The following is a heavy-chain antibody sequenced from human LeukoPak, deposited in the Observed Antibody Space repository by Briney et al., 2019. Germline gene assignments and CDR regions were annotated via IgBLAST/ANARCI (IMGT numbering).Heavy chain of an antibody. CDR2: ISSNSSYI. Sequence: GGSLRLSCAASGFTFSSYSMNWVRQAPGKGLEWVSSISSNSSYIYYADSVKGRFTISRDNAKNSLYLPVNSLRAEDTAVYYCARQIDYYGSGSLPDYWGQGTLVTVSS. CDR3: ARQIDYYGSGSLPDY. V-gene: IGHV3-21*01. J-gene: IGHJ4*02. D-gene: IGHD3-10*01. CDR1: GFTFSSYS.